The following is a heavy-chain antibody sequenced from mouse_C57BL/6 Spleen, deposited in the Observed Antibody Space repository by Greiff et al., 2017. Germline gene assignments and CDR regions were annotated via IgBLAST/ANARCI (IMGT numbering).Heavy chain of an antibody. CDR1: GYTFTSYW. D-gene: IGHD1-1*01. Sequence: VQLQQPGAELVRPGTSVKLSCKASGYTFTSYWMHWVKQRPGQGLEWIGVIDPSDSYTNYNQKFKGKATLTVDPSSSTAYMPLSSLTSEDSAVYYCARRYGSSPWYFDVWGTGTTVTVSS. V-gene: IGHV1-59*01. CDR3: ARRYGSSPWYFDV. J-gene: IGHJ1*03. CDR2: IDPSDSYT.